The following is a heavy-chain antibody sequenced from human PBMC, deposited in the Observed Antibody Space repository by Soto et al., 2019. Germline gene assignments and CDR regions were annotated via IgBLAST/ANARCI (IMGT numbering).Heavy chain of an antibody. CDR1: GYTFTSFD. CDR3: YTQYYDFWSGYYITDDAFDI. D-gene: IGHD3-3*01. Sequence: ASVKVSCKTSGYTFTSFDINWVRQATGQGLEWMGWMNPNSGNTRYAQMFQGRVTITRNTSMSTAYMELSSLRSEDTAVYYCYTQYYDFWSGYYITDDAFDIWGQGTMVTVSS. J-gene: IGHJ3*02. V-gene: IGHV1-8*01. CDR2: MNPNSGNT.